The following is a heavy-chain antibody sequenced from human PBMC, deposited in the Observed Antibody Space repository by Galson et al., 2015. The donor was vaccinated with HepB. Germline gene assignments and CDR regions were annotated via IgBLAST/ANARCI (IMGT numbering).Heavy chain of an antibody. V-gene: IGHV5-51*01. CDR2: IYPGDSDT. CDR3: ARHGPYCGGDCYSEPDY. J-gene: IGHJ4*02. Sequence: SGAEVKKPGESLKISCKGSGYSFTSYWIRWVRQMPGKGLEWVGIIYPGDSDTRYSPSFQGQVTISADKSISTAYLQWSSLKASDTAMYYCARHGPYCGGDCYSEPDYWGQGTLVTVSS. D-gene: IGHD2-21*02. CDR1: GYSFTSYW.